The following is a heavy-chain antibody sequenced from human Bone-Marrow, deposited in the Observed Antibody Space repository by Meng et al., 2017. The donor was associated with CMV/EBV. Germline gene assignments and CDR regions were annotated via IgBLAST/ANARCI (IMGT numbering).Heavy chain of an antibody. CDR3: AREYTNSSAHLGDYFDY. Sequence: SETLSLTCTVSGGSISYYYWSWIRQPPGKGLEWIGSIYYSGSTNYSPSLKSRVTISVDTSKNQFSLNLTSVTAADTAVYYCAREYTNSSAHLGDYFDYWGQRTLVTVSS. D-gene: IGHD6-6*01. J-gene: IGHJ4*02. V-gene: IGHV4-59*01. CDR2: IYYSGST. CDR1: GGSISYYY.